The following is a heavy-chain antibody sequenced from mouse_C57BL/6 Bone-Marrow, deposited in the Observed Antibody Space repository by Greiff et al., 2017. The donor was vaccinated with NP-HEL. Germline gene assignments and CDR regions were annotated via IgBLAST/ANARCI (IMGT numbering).Heavy chain of an antibody. CDR3: ARRAGGSSYVDWYFDV. CDR1: GFSLSTSGMG. J-gene: IGHJ1*03. Sequence: QVTLKESGPGILQSSQTLSLTCSFSGFSLSTSGMGVSWIRQPSGKGLEWLAHIYWDDDKRYNPSLKSRLTISKDTSRNQVFLKITSVDTADTATYYCARRAGGSSYVDWYFDVWGTGTTVTVSS. D-gene: IGHD1-1*01. V-gene: IGHV8-12*01. CDR2: IYWDDDK.